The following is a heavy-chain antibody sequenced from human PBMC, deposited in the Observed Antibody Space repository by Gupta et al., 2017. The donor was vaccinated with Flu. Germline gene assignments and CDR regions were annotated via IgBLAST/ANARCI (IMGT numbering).Heavy chain of an antibody. V-gene: IGHV3-9*01. D-gene: IGHD1-26*01. Sequence: EVQLVESGGGLVQPGRSLRLSCAASGFTFDDYAMHWVRQAPGKGLEWVSGISWNSGSIGYADSVKGRFTISRDNAKNSLYLQMNSLRAEDTALYYCAKDLGGSRLFEPDGCPDDWGQGTLVTVSS. CDR1: GFTFDDYA. J-gene: IGHJ4*02. CDR2: ISWNSGSI. CDR3: AKDLGGSRLFEPDGCPDD.